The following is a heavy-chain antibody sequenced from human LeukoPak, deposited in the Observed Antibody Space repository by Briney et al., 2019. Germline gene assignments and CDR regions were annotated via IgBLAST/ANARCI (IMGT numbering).Heavy chain of an antibody. J-gene: IGHJ5*02. CDR2: IYYSGST. D-gene: IGHD6-13*01. CDR1: GGSISSYY. V-gene: IGHV4-59*08. CDR3: ARRVAAAGTRFDP. Sequence: SETLSLTCTVSGGSISSYYWSWIRQPPEKGLEWIGYIYYSGSTNYNPSLKSRVTISVDTSKNQFSLKLSSVTAADTAVYYCARRVAAAGTRFDPWGQGTLVTVSS.